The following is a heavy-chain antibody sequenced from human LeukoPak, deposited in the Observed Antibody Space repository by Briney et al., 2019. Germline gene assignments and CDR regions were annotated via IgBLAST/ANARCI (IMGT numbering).Heavy chain of an antibody. CDR3: EKVFRIGYPPLFAS. V-gene: IGHV3-23*01. Sequence: GGSLRLSCVGSGFTFRSHAMSWVRQAPEKGLEFVSGIYENGGTTYYADSVKGRFSISRDISKNTLYLQMDSLRGEDTAVYYLEKVFRIGYPPLFASWGQGAL. D-gene: IGHD3-22*01. CDR2: IYENGGTT. J-gene: IGHJ4*02. CDR1: GFTFRSHA.